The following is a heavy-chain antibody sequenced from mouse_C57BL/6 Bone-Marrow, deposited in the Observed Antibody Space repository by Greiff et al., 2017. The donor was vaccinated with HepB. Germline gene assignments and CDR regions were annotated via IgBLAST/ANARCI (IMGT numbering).Heavy chain of an antibody. J-gene: IGHJ4*01. CDR2: IDPANGNT. D-gene: IGHD4-1*01. Sequence: VQLQQSVAELVRPGASVKLSCTASGFNIQNTYMHWVKQRPEQGLEWIGRIDPANGNTKYAPKFQGKATITADTSSNTAYLQLSSLTSEDTAIYYCDQTGRYYYAMDYWGQGTSVTVSS. V-gene: IGHV14-3*01. CDR3: DQTGRYYYAMDY. CDR1: GFNIQNTY.